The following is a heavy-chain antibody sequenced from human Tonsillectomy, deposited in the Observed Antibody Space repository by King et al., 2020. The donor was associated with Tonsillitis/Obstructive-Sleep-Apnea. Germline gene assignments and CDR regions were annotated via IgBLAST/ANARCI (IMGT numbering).Heavy chain of an antibody. CDR1: GGSISSSRYY. Sequence: QLHESGPGLVKPSETLSLTCTVSGGSISSSRYYWGWIRQPPGKGLEWIGSIYYSGSTYCNPSLKSRVTISVDTSKNQFSLKLSSVTAADTAVYYCARPGIAVTGTWAFDIWGQGTMVTVSS. V-gene: IGHV4-39*01. J-gene: IGHJ3*02. CDR3: ARPGIAVTGTWAFDI. CDR2: IYYSGST. D-gene: IGHD6-19*01.